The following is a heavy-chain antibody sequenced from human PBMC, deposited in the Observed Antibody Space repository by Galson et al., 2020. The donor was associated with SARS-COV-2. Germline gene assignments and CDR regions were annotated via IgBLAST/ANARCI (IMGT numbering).Heavy chain of an antibody. V-gene: IGHV4-59*01. J-gene: IGHJ4*02. CDR3: ARGITIFGVVDTYDY. D-gene: IGHD3-3*01. CDR2: IYYSGST. CDR1: GGSISSYY. Sequence: SQTLSLTCTVSGGSISSYYWSWIRQPPGKGLEWIGYIYYSGSTNYNPSLKSRVPISVDTSKNQFSLKLSSVTAADTAVYYCARGITIFGVVDTYDYWGQGTLVTVSS.